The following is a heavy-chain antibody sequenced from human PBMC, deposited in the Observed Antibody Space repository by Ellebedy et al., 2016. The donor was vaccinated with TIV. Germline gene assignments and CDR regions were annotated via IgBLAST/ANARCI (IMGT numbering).Heavy chain of an antibody. CDR2: IRPRDSDT. CDR1: GYSFTNYW. D-gene: IGHD2-15*01. Sequence: GESLKISCKGSGYSFTNYWIGWVRQMPGKGLEWMGIIRPRDSDTRYSPSFQGQVTISADKSISTAYLQWSSLKASDTAVYYCARPYCGGGSCYRDALDIWGQGTVVTVSS. CDR3: ARPYCGGGSCYRDALDI. V-gene: IGHV5-51*01. J-gene: IGHJ3*02.